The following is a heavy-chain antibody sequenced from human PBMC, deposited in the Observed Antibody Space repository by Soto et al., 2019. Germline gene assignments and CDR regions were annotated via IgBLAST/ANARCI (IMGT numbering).Heavy chain of an antibody. Sequence: EVQLVESGGGVVRPGGSLRLSCAASGFTFDDYGMSWVRQAPGKGLEWVSGINWNGGSTGYADSVKGRFTISRVNAKNSVYLPMNSLRAEDTALYSCARAPAGPGDIVVGDYWGQGTLVTVSS. CDR2: INWNGGST. CDR3: ARAPAGPGDIVVGDY. CDR1: GFTFDDYG. D-gene: IGHD2-2*01. J-gene: IGHJ4*02. V-gene: IGHV3-20*04.